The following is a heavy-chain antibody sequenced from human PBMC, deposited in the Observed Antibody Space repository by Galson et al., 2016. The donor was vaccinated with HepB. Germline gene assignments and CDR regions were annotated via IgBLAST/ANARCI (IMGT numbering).Heavy chain of an antibody. V-gene: IGHV5-51*01. Sequence: QSGAEVKKPGESLKISCKGSGYSFTNYWIAWVRQMPGKGLEWMGIISPGDSDVTYSPSFQGQVTISADKSITTAYLQWSSLKASDTAMYYCARQARYYNYGSEWGQGTLVTVSS. CDR2: ISPGDSDV. CDR1: GYSFTNYW. CDR3: ARQARYYNYGSE. D-gene: IGHD3-10*01. J-gene: IGHJ4*02.